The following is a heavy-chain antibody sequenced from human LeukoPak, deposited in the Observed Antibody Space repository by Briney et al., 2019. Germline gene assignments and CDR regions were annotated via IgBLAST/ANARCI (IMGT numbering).Heavy chain of an antibody. J-gene: IGHJ5*01. CDR1: GFSVSSNY. CDR2: IYSGGNT. Sequence: GESLRLSCAASGFSVSSNYMSWVRQAPGKGLEWAAIIYSGGNTYYADSVKGRFIISRDNSKNTLYLQMTSLRAEDTAVYYCVRRSYNFGYDSWGQGTLVTVSS. CDR3: VRRSYNFGYDS. D-gene: IGHD5-18*01. V-gene: IGHV3-66*04.